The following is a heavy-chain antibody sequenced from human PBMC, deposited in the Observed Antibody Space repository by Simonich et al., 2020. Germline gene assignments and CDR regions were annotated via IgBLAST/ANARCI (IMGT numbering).Heavy chain of an antibody. D-gene: IGHD1-26*01. CDR3: AREGAGNDAFDI. CDR2: ISYDGSNK. CDR1: GFTFSSYA. V-gene: IGHV3-30*07. J-gene: IGHJ3*02. Sequence: QVQLVESGGGVVQPGRSLRLSCAASGFTFSSYAMHGVRQASGKGLEWVAVISYDGSNKNYADSVKGRFTISRDNSKNTLYLQMNSRRAEDTAVYYCAREGAGNDAFDIWGQGTMVTVSS.